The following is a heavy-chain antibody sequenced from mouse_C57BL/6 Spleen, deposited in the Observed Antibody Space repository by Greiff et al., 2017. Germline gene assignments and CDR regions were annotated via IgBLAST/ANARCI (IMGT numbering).Heavy chain of an antibody. CDR3: AREIYYYGSSWWYFDV. CDR1: GYTFTSYW. D-gene: IGHD1-1*01. J-gene: IGHJ1*03. Sequence: VQLQQSGAELVKPGASVKMSCKASGYTFTSYWITWVKQRPGQGLEWIGDIYPGSGSTNYNEKFKSKATLTVDTSSSTAYMQLSSLTSEDSAVYYCAREIYYYGSSWWYFDVWGTGTTVTVSS. CDR2: IYPGSGST. V-gene: IGHV1-55*01.